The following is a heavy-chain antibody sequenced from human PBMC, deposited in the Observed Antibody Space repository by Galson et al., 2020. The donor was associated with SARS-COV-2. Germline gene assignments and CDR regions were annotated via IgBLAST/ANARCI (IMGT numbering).Heavy chain of an antibody. CDR3: ARDPTVTTHLGDYLYYYYGMDV. CDR2: INPSGGST. V-gene: IGHV1-46*01. J-gene: IGHJ6*02. CDR1: GYTFTSYY. D-gene: IGHD4-4*01. Sequence: ASLKVSCKASGYTFTSYYMHWVRQAPGQGLEWMGIINPSGGSTSYAQKFQGRVTMTRDTSTSTVYMELSSLRSEDTAVYYCARDPTVTTHLGDYLYYYYGMDVWGQGTTVTVSS.